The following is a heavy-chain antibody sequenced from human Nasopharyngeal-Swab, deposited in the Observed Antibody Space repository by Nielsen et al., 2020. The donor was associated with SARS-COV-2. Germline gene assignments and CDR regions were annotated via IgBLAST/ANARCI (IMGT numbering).Heavy chain of an antibody. V-gene: IGHV1-2*06. D-gene: IGHD6-6*01. Sequence: WVRQAPGQGLEWMGRINPNSGGTNYAQKFQGRVTMTRDTSISTAYMGLSRLRSDDTAVYYCASWGSSSGAFDYWGQGTLVTVSS. CDR2: INPNSGGT. CDR3: ASWGSSSGAFDY. J-gene: IGHJ4*02.